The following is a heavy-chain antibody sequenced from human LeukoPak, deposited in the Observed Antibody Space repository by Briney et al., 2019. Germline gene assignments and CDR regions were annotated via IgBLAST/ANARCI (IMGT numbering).Heavy chain of an antibody. J-gene: IGHJ3*02. D-gene: IGHD3-22*01. Sequence: ASETLSLTCTVSGGSISSYYWSWIRQPPGKGLEWIGYIYYSGSTNYNPSLKSRVTISVDTSKNQFSLKLSSVTAADTAVYYCARVQGFESYYDSSGYYPWAFDIWGQGAMVTVSS. CDR2: IYYSGST. CDR3: ARVQGFESYYDSSGYYPWAFDI. V-gene: IGHV4-59*01. CDR1: GGSISSYY.